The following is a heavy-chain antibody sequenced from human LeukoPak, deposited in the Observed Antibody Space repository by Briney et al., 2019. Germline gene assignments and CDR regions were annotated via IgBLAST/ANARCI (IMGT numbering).Heavy chain of an antibody. D-gene: IGHD6-19*01. CDR3: ARDLSSGWYGL. CDR1: GFTFSSYS. V-gene: IGHV3-21*01. Sequence: PGGSLRLSCAASGFTFSSYSMNWVRQAPGKGLEWVSSISSSSSYIYYADSVKGRFTISRDNAKNSLYLQMNSLRAVDTAVYYCARDLSSGWYGLWGQGTLVTVSS. CDR2: ISSSSSYI. J-gene: IGHJ4*02.